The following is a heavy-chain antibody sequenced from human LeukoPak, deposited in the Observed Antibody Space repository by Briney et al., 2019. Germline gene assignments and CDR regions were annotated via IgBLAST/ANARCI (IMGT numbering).Heavy chain of an antibody. CDR3: ARDRVLSLSMVRDTFYGMDV. CDR2: IFYSGST. Sequence: SETLSLTCTVSGGSIRSGDYYWSWVGPHPGEGLEWIGFIFYSGSTSYNPSLKSRVTMSVDTSKNQFSLNLRSVTAADTAVYYCARDRVLSLSMVRDTFYGMDVWGQGTTVTVSS. V-gene: IGHV4-31*03. J-gene: IGHJ6*02. D-gene: IGHD3-10*01. CDR1: GGSIRSGDYY.